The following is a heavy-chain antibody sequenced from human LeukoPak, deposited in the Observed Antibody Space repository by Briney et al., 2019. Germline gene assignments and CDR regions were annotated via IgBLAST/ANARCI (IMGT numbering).Heavy chain of an antibody. CDR3: ARDAYSSSWQPGWFDP. CDR2: IYYSGST. Sequence: PSETLSLTCTVSGGSISSSSYYWGWLRQPPGKGLEWIGSIYYSGSTYYNPSLKSRVTISVDTSKNQFSLKLSSVTAADTAVYYCARDAYSSSWQPGWFDPWGQGTLVTVSS. J-gene: IGHJ5*02. D-gene: IGHD6-13*01. CDR1: GGSISSSSYY. V-gene: IGHV4-39*07.